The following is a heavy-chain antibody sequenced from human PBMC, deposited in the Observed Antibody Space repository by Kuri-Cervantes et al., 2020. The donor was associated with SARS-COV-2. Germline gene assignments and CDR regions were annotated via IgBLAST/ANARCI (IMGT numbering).Heavy chain of an antibody. D-gene: IGHD3-22*01. Sequence: GGSLRLSCAASGFTFSSYAMSWVRQAPGKGLEWVSAISGSGGSTYYADSVEGRFTISRDNSKNTLYLQMNSLRAEDTAVYYCARGGGGYYQTYFDYWGQGTLVTVSS. V-gene: IGHV3-23*01. CDR1: GFTFSSYA. CDR3: ARGGGGYYQTYFDY. J-gene: IGHJ4*02. CDR2: ISGSGGST.